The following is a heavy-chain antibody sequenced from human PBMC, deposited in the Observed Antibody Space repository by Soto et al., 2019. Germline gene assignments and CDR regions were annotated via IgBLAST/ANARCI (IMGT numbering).Heavy chain of an antibody. CDR1: GGTFYTYT. D-gene: IGHD5-18*01. CDR2: ITPIYPTT. CDR3: ARIPRYSLPTSDDLDS. V-gene: IGHV1-69*15. J-gene: IGHJ4*02. Sequence: QVQLVQSGAEVRKPGSSVQVSCKASGGTFYTYTFSWVRQAPGQGLEWMGSITPIYPTTNYAEKFQGRLTVTADGSTNTAYMELNSLTSEDTAVYYCARIPRYSLPTSDDLDSWGQGPLVTVSS.